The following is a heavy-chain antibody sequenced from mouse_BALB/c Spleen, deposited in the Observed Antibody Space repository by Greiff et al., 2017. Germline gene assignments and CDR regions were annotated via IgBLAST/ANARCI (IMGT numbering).Heavy chain of an antibody. CDR1: GFTFSDYY. CDR2: ISDGGSYT. CDR3: ARDRDDYYAMDY. D-gene: IGHD3-3*01. J-gene: IGHJ4*01. V-gene: IGHV5-4*02. Sequence: DVKLVESGGGLVKPGGSLKLSCAASGFTFSDYYMYWVRQTPEKRLEWVATISDGGSYTYYPDSVKGRFTISRDNAKNNLYLQMSSLKSEDTAMYYCARDRDDYYAMDYWGQGTSVTVSS.